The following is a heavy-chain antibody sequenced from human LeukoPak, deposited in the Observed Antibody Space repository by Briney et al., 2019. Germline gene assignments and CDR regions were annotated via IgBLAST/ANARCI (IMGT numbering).Heavy chain of an antibody. J-gene: IGHJ6*02. CDR2: IYSGGST. V-gene: IGHV3-66*02. D-gene: IGHD3-22*01. CDR3: ARDDSSGYYYYYYYGMDV. Sequence: GGSLRLSCADSVFTVSRTYMSWVRQAPEKGLEWVSVIYSGGSTYYADPVKGRSTISRYNSKNTLYLQMSSLRAEDTAVYYCARDDSSGYYYYYYYGMDVWGQGTTVTVSS. CDR1: VFTVSRTY.